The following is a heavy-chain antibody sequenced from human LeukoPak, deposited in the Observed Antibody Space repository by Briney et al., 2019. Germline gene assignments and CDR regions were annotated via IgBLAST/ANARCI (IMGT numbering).Heavy chain of an antibody. Sequence: PGGSLRLSCAASGFTFSSYSMNWVRQAPGKGLEWVSSISSSSYIYYADSVKGRFTISRDNAKNSLYLQMNSLRAEDTAVYYCAREGRIGSSGSTPQVWGQGTLVTVSS. V-gene: IGHV3-21*01. CDR2: ISSSSYI. J-gene: IGHJ4*02. CDR1: GFTFSSYS. D-gene: IGHD3-22*01. CDR3: AREGRIGSSGSTPQV.